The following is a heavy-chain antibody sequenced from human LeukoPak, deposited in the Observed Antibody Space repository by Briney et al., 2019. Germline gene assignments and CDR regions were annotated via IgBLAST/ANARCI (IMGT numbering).Heavy chain of an antibody. CDR2: INAGNGNT. CDR1: GYTFTSYA. J-gene: IGHJ4*02. V-gene: IGHV1-3*01. Sequence: EASVKVSCKASGYTFTSYAMHWVRQAPGQRLERMGWINAGNGNTKYSQKFQGRVTITRDTSASTAYMELSSLRSEDTAVYYCARAKVVRGVIHFDYWGQGTLVTVSS. D-gene: IGHD3-10*01. CDR3: ARAKVVRGVIHFDY.